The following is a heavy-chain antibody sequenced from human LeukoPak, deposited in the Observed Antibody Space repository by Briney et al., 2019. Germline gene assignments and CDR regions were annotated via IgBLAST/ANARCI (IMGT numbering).Heavy chain of an antibody. V-gene: IGHV3-43*02. CDR3: AKDIAAYCGGDCYFDFDY. CDR2: IGGDGGST. Sequence: PGGSLRLSCVASGFTFDDYAMHWVRQAPGKGLEWVSLIGGDGGSTYYADSVKGRFTISRDNSKNSLYLQMNSLRTEDTALYYCAKDIAAYCGGDCYFDFDYWGQGTLVTVS. D-gene: IGHD2-21*02. CDR1: GFTFDDYA. J-gene: IGHJ4*02.